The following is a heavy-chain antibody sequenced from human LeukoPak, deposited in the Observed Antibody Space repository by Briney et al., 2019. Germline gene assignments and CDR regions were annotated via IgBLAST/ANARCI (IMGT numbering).Heavy chain of an antibody. CDR2: ISGGVLST. CDR3: AKATGYLL. J-gene: IGHJ4*02. D-gene: IGHD1-14*01. Sequence: GGSLRLSRAASGFTFSTYAMSWVRQAPGKGLEWVSTISGGVLSTYYADSVKGRFTISRDNSKNTLYLQMNSLRAEDTAVYYCAKATGYLLWGQGTLVTASS. CDR1: GFTFSTYA. V-gene: IGHV3-23*01.